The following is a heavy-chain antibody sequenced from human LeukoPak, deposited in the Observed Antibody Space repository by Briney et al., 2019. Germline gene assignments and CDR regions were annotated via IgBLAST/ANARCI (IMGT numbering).Heavy chain of an antibody. CDR1: GGSFSGYY. CDR3: ARHVRATAYGRAGYSVDY. CDR2: INHSGST. J-gene: IGHJ4*02. Sequence: SETLSLTCAVYGGSFSGYYWSWIRQPPGKGLEWIGEINHSGSTNYNPSLKSRVTISVDTSKNQFSLKLSSVTAADTAVYYCARHVRATAYGRAGYSVDYWGQGTLVTVSS. V-gene: IGHV4-34*01. D-gene: IGHD1-26*01.